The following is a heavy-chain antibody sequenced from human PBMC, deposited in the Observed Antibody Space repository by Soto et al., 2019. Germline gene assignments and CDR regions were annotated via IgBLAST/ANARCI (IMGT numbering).Heavy chain of an antibody. CDR1: GFTFTSSA. Sequence: QMQLVQSGPEVKKPGTSVKVSCKASGFTFTSSAVQWVRQARGQRLEWIGWIVVGSGNTNYAQNFQERVTITRDLSTSTAYMELSSLRSEDTAVYYCAASTPRGGSGSPSWGQGTLVTVSS. J-gene: IGHJ4*02. D-gene: IGHD6-19*01. V-gene: IGHV1-58*01. CDR2: IVVGSGNT. CDR3: AASTPRGGSGSPS.